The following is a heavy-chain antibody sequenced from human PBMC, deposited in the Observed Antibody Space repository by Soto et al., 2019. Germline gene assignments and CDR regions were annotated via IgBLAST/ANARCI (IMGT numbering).Heavy chain of an antibody. J-gene: IGHJ4*02. CDR1: GFTFSNYW. V-gene: IGHV3-74*03. Sequence: EVQLVQSGGGLVQPGGSLRLSCAASGFTFSNYWIHWVRQVPGKRLVWVSRVNSDGTSTSYADFVKGRFTITRDNAKNTVYLQMDNLRADDTAVYYSTRGWTTTTYWGLFSYWGQGALVAVSS. CDR3: TRGWTTTTYWGLFSY. D-gene: IGHD7-27*01. CDR2: VNSDGTST.